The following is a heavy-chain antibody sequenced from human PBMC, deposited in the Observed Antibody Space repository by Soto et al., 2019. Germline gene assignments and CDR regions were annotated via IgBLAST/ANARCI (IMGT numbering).Heavy chain of an antibody. Sequence: QVQLVQSGAEVKKPGSSVKVSCKASGGTFSSYTISWVRQAPGQGLEWMGGVIPIFGKANYAQKFQGRVTITADESTRTAYMELSSLRSEDTAVYYCARDSHYDSSGSNWFDPWGQGTLVTVSS. CDR2: VIPIFGKA. D-gene: IGHD3-22*01. CDR3: ARDSHYDSSGSNWFDP. CDR1: GGTFSSYT. J-gene: IGHJ5*02. V-gene: IGHV1-69*01.